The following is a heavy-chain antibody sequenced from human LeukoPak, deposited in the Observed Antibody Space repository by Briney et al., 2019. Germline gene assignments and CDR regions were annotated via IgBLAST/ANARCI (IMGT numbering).Heavy chain of an antibody. CDR3: AKDKGRYSSYPCFDY. D-gene: IGHD5-18*01. CDR2: ISGSGGST. CDR1: GFTFSSYA. J-gene: IGHJ4*02. Sequence: GGSLRLSCAASGFTFSSYAMSWVRQAPGKGLEWVSAISGSGGSTYYADSVKGRFTISRDNSENTLYLQMNSLRAEDTAVYYCAKDKGRYSSYPCFDYWGQGTLVTVSS. V-gene: IGHV3-23*01.